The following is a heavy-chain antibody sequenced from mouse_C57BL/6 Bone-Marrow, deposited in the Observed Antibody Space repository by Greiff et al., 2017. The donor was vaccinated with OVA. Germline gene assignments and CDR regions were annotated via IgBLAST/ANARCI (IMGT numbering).Heavy chain of an antibody. Sequence: QVQLQQPGAELVRPGSSVKLSCKASGYTFTSYWMHWVKQRPIQGLEWIGNIDPSDSETHYNQKFKDKATLTVDKSSSTAYMQLSSLTSEDSAVYYCARDYYGSLFAYWGQGTLVTVSA. CDR2: IDPSDSET. J-gene: IGHJ3*01. V-gene: IGHV1-52*01. D-gene: IGHD1-1*01. CDR1: GYTFTSYW. CDR3: ARDYYGSLFAY.